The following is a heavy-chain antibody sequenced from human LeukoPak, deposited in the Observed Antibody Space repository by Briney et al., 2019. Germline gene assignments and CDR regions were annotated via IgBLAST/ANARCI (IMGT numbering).Heavy chain of an antibody. Sequence: GGSLRLSCAASGFTFSNAWMNWVRQAPGKGLEWVGRIKSKTDGETTDCAAPVRGRFTISRDDSKTTLYLQMNSLKTEDTAIYYCTTGAYSSGWLFDYWGQGTLVTVST. V-gene: IGHV3-15*01. CDR1: GFTFSNAW. D-gene: IGHD6-19*01. J-gene: IGHJ4*02. CDR2: IKSKTDGETT. CDR3: TTGAYSSGWLFDY.